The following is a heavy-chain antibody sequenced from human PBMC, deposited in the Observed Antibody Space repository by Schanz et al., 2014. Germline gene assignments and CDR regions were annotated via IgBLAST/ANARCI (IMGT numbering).Heavy chain of an antibody. CDR3: AGTYCSSTSCYTGYYYMDV. Sequence: QVQLVQSEAEVKKPGSSVKVSCKASGGTFSSYTISWVRQAPGQGLEWMGRIIPILGIANYAQNFQGRVTITADKSTSTAYMELTSLRSEATAVYYCAGTYCSSTSCYTGYYYMDVWGKGTTVTVSS. CDR2: IIPILGIA. CDR1: GGTFSSYT. V-gene: IGHV1-69*02. D-gene: IGHD2-2*02. J-gene: IGHJ6*03.